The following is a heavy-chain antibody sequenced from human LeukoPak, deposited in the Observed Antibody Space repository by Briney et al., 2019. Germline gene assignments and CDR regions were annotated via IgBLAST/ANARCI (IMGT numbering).Heavy chain of an antibody. CDR1: GVSFSGYY. J-gene: IGHJ4*02. CDR3: ARTRWLQSLFDY. Sequence: SEALPLTCVVYGVSFSGYYWSWIRQPPGKGLEWIGEINHSGSTNYNPSLKSRVTTSVDTSKNQFSLKLRSVTAADTAVYYCARTRWLQSLFDYWGQGTLVTVSS. D-gene: IGHD5-24*01. V-gene: IGHV4-34*01. CDR2: INHSGST.